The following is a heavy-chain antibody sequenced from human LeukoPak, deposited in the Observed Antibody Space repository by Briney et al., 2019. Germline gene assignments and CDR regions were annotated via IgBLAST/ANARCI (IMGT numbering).Heavy chain of an antibody. J-gene: IGHJ4*02. CDR3: ARKSASGNYPLDY. CDR1: GFTFSSYS. CDR2: ISADSATT. D-gene: IGHD3-10*01. V-gene: IGHV3-23*01. Sequence: GGSLRLSCAASGFTFSSYSMNWVRQAPGKGLEWVSVISADSATTFYADSVKGRFTISRDNAKNTVFLQMSSLRAEDTALYYCARKSASGNYPLDYWGQGTLVTVSS.